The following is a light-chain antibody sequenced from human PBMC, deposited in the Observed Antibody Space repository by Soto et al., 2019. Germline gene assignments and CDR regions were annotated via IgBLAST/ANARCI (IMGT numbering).Light chain of an antibody. CDR3: QKYGYSPIT. Sequence: EIVLTQSPATLSLSPGERATLSCRASQSVCSYLAWYQQKPGQPPRLLIYAASSRATGSPDRFSGGGSGTDFTLTISRLEPEDFAVYYCQKYGYSPITCGQGKRREIK. CDR1: QSVCSY. J-gene: IGKJ5*01. V-gene: IGKV3-20*01. CDR2: AAS.